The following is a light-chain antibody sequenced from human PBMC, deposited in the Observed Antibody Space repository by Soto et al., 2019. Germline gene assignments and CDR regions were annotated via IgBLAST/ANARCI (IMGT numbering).Light chain of an antibody. Sequence: DIQMTQSPSTLSASVGDRVTITCGASQSISSWLAWYQQKPGKAPKLLIYKASSLESGVPSRLSGSGSGTEFTITISSMQNDDFATYYCQQYNSYPWTFGQGTKVDIK. CDR1: QSISSW. V-gene: IGKV1-5*03. CDR3: QQYNSYPWT. J-gene: IGKJ1*01. CDR2: KAS.